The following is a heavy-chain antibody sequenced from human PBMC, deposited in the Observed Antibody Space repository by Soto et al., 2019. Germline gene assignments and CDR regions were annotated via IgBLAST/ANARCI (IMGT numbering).Heavy chain of an antibody. V-gene: IGHV3-30*18. J-gene: IGHJ4*02. CDR2: ISDDGSNI. CDR3: AKNYAGTGTLDY. D-gene: IGHD1-1*01. CDR1: GFTFSRHG. Sequence: QVQLVESGGGVVQPGRSLRLSCAASGFTFSRHGMHWVRQAPGKGLEWVVVISDDGSNIYYADSVKGRFTISRDNSKNTLSLHMISLRAEDTAVYYCAKNYAGTGTLDYWGPGTLVTVSS.